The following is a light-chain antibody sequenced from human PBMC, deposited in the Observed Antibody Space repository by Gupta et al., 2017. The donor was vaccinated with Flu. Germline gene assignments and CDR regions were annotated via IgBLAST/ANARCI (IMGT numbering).Light chain of an antibody. V-gene: IGLV2-14*01. Sequence: QSALTQPASVSGSPGQSITISCTGTSSDIGAYNYVSWYQQHPNKAPKLMIYEVSNRPSGVSNRFSGSKSGNKASLTISGLQAEDEADDYCSSYTGSGTVFGGGTKVTVL. CDR2: EVS. CDR1: SSDIGAYNY. J-gene: IGLJ3*02. CDR3: SSYTGSGTV.